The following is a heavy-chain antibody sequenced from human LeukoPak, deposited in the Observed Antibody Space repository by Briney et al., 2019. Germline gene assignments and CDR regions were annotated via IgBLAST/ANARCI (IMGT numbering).Heavy chain of an antibody. CDR1: GFTFSSYA. Sequence: AGGSLRLSCAASGFTFSSYAMCWVRQAPGKGLEWVAFIRHDGNKKYYADSVKGRFTIYRDNSKNTLYLQMNSLTSEDTAVYYCAKLLLETGGIGEEFDYWGQGTLVTVSS. J-gene: IGHJ4*02. CDR3: AKLLLETGGIGEEFDY. V-gene: IGHV3-30*02. D-gene: IGHD3-22*01. CDR2: IRHDGNKK.